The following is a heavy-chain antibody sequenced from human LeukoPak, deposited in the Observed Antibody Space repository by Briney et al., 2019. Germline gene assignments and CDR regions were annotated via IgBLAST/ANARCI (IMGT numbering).Heavy chain of an antibody. CDR1: GGSISSHY. CDR3: ARVGIPGNDAFDI. V-gene: IGHV4-59*11. D-gene: IGHD7-27*01. J-gene: IGHJ3*02. CDR2: IYYSGST. Sequence: SETLSLTCTVSGGSISSHYWSWIRQPPEKGLEWIGYIYYSGSTNYNPSLKSRVTISVDTSKNQFSLKLSSVTAADTAVYYCARVGIPGNDAFDIWGQGTMVTVSS.